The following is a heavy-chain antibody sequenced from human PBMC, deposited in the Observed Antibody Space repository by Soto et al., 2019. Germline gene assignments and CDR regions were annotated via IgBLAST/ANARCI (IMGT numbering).Heavy chain of an antibody. V-gene: IGHV3-30*18. Sequence: QVQLVESGGGVVQPGRSLRLSCAASGFTFSSYGMHWVRQAPGKGLEWVAVISYDGSNKYYADSVKGRFTISRDNSKNTLYLQMNSLRAEDTAVYYCAKDRIAAAPKPYYGMDVWGQGTTVTVSS. CDR2: ISYDGSNK. D-gene: IGHD6-13*01. CDR1: GFTFSSYG. CDR3: AKDRIAAAPKPYYGMDV. J-gene: IGHJ6*02.